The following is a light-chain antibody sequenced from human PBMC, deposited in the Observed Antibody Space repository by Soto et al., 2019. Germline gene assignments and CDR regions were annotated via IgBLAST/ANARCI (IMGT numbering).Light chain of an antibody. V-gene: IGKV3-20*01. CDR3: QQYGSSPRT. CDR1: ESVSYH. Sequence: IFMTQSSATLSVSPVERVALSCVASESVSYHVAWYQQKPGQAPRLLISGASSRATGIPDRFSGSGSGTDFTLTISRLEPEDFAVYYCQQYGSSPRTFGQGTKVDIK. CDR2: GAS. J-gene: IGKJ1*01.